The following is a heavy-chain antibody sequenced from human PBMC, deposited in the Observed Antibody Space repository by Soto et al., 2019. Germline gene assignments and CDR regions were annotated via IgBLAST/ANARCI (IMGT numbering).Heavy chain of an antibody. J-gene: IGHJ6*03. CDR2: IYYSGST. D-gene: IGHD3-9*01. CDR1: GGSISSYY. V-gene: IGHV4-59*08. CDR3: ARGGLYYDILTGFGPNYYYYMDV. Sequence: SSETLSLTCTVSGGSISSYYWSWIRQPPGKGLEWIGYIYYSGSTNYNPSLKSRVTISVDTSKNQFSLKLSSVTAADTAVYYCARGGLYYDILTGFGPNYYYYMDVWGKGTTVTVSS.